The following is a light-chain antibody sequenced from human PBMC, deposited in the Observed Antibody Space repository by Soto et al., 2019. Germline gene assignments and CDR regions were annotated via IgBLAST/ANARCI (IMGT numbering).Light chain of an antibody. V-gene: IGKV1-12*02. J-gene: IGKJ1*01. CDR1: EDISTW. Sequence: IQITHSPSSGSASVVDRVTITSRSSEDISTWLAWYQQKPGKAPKLLIYAASTLQSGVPSRFSGSGSGTDFTLTISSLQPEDFATYYCQQLNSYPSTFGQGTKVDIK. CDR2: AAS. CDR3: QQLNSYPST.